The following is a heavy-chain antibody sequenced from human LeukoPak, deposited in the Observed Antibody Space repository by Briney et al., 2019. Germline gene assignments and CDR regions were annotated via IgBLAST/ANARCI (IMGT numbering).Heavy chain of an antibody. CDR2: INPSGGST. J-gene: IGHJ4*02. D-gene: IGHD3-3*01. Sequence: ASVKVSCKASGYTFTSYYMHWVRQAPGQGLEWMGIINPSGGSTSYAQKFQGRVTMTRDTSTSTVYMELSSLRSEDTAVYYCARAPSTIFGVVSFDYWGQGTLVTVSS. CDR1: GYTFTSYY. CDR3: ARAPSTIFGVVSFDY. V-gene: IGHV1-46*01.